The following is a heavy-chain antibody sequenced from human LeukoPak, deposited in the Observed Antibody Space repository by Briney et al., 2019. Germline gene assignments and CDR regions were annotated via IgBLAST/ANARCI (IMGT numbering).Heavy chain of an antibody. V-gene: IGHV3-74*01. J-gene: IGHJ6*02. D-gene: IGHD5-24*01. CDR1: GFTFSSYW. CDR3: ASEVENDYYGMDV. Sequence: GGSLRLSCVASGFTFSSYWMHWVRQDPRKGLVWVSRINGDGRNIYYADSVRGRFTISRDNAKDTLYLQMNTLRVEDTAVYYCASEVENDYYGMDVWGQGTTVTVSS. CDR2: INGDGRNI.